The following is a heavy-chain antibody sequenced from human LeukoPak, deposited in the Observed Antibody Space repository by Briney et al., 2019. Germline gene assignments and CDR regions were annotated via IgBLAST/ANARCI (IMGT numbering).Heavy chain of an antibody. V-gene: IGHV4-34*01. Sequence: KPSETLSLTCAVYGGSFSGYYWSWIRQPPGKGLEWIGEINHSGSTSYNPSLKSRVTISVDTSKNQFSLKLSSVTAADTAVYYCARDRLSVSDIDYWGQGTLVTVSS. CDR3: ARDRLSVSDIDY. D-gene: IGHD2-15*01. CDR1: GGSFSGYY. CDR2: INHSGST. J-gene: IGHJ4*02.